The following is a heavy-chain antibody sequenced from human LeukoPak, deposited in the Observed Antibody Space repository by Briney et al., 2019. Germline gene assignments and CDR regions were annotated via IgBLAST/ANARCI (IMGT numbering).Heavy chain of an antibody. V-gene: IGHV1-18*01. Sequence: ASVKVSCKASGYTFTSYGISWVRQAPGQGLEWMGWISAYNGNTNYAQKLQGRVTMTTDTSTSTAYMELRSLRSDDTAVYYCARDEIPYCSGGSCPYYFDYWGQGTLVTVSS. J-gene: IGHJ4*02. CDR1: GYTFTSYG. CDR3: ARDEIPYCSGGSCPYYFDY. D-gene: IGHD2-15*01. CDR2: ISAYNGNT.